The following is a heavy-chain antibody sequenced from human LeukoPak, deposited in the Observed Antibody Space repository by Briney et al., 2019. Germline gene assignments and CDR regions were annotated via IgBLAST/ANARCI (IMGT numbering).Heavy chain of an antibody. CDR3: ARVLRYCSGGNCYSGGLGYMDV. Sequence: PGGSLRLSCEVSGFTFSSYHMNWVRQAPGKGLEWVSSIGSSGSYIYYADSLTGRFTISRDNAKNSLYLQMNSLRAEDTAVYYCARVLRYCSGGNCYSGGLGYMDVWGKGTTVTISS. J-gene: IGHJ6*03. V-gene: IGHV3-21*04. D-gene: IGHD2-15*01. CDR1: GFTFSSYH. CDR2: IGSSGSYI.